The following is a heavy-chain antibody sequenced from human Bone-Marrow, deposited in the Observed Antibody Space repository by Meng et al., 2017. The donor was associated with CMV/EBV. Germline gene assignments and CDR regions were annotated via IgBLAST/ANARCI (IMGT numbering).Heavy chain of an antibody. CDR1: AVSVSCGSCC. Sequence: CGVSAVSVSCGSCCWRWLRQRRGWGLDWIGYSYNSGTTTFNPTLRSRVTISVDTSKDQFSLKLSSVTAADTAVYCCARIDYGADYFDYWGQGALVTVSS. J-gene: IGHJ4*02. CDR3: ARIDYGADYFDY. D-gene: IGHD4-17*01. CDR2: SYNSGTT. V-gene: IGHV4-61*01.